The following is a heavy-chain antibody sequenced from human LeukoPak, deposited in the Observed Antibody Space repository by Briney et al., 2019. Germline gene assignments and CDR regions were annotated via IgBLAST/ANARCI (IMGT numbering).Heavy chain of an antibody. CDR3: ARYSYKHDC. CDR2: MNEDGSQE. V-gene: IGHV3-7*01. D-gene: IGHD2-15*01. J-gene: IGHJ4*02. CDR1: GFTFSHYW. Sequence: PGGSLRLSCAASGFTFSHYWMTWVRQAPGKGLEWVANMNEDGSQETYVDSVKGRFTISRDNAKNSLYLQMNNVRAEDTAVYYCARYSYKHDCWGQGTLVTVSS.